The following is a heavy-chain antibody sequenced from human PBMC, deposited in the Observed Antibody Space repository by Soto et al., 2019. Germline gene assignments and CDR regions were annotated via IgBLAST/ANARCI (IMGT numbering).Heavy chain of an antibody. CDR2: ISYDGSNK. D-gene: IGHD3-22*01. J-gene: IGHJ4*02. CDR3: AKDNTLFPYYYDSSGYDGAYDY. CDR1: GFTFSSYG. V-gene: IGHV3-30*18. Sequence: PGGSLRLSCAASGFTFSSYGMHWVRQAPGKGLEWVAVISYDGSNKYYADSVKGRFTISRDNSKNTLYLQMNSLRAEDTAVYYCAKDNTLFPYYYDSSGYDGAYDYWGQGTLVTV.